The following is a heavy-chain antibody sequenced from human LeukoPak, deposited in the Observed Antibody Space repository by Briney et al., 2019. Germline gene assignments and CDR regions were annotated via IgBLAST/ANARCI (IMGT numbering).Heavy chain of an antibody. CDR2: IYPGDSDT. J-gene: IGHJ6*02. Sequence: GESLKISCKGSGYSFTSYWIGWVRQMPGKGLEWMGIIYPGDSDTRYSPSFQGQVTISADKSISTAYLQWSSLKASDTAMYYCARRSSSWYGVPYYYYGMTSGAKGPRSPSP. CDR3: ARRSSSWYGVPYYYYGMTS. D-gene: IGHD6-13*01. CDR1: GYSFTSYW. V-gene: IGHV5-51*01.